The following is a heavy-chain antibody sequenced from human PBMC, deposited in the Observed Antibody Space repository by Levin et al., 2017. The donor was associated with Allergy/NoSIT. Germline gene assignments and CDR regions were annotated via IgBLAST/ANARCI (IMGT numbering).Heavy chain of an antibody. CDR2: ISAYNGNT. CDR3: ARDDVLFRSVYMDV. J-gene: IGHJ6*03. V-gene: IGHV1-18*01. CDR1: GYTFTSYG. Sequence: GESLKISCKASGYTFTSYGISWVRQAPGQGLEWMGWISAYNGNTNYAQKLQGRVTMTTDTSTSTAYMELRSLRSDDTAVYYCARDDVLFRSVYMDVWGKGTTVTVSS. D-gene: IGHD2-8*01.